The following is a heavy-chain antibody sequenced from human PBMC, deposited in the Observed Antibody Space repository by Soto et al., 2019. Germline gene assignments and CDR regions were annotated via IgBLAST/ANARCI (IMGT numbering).Heavy chain of an antibody. Sequence: EVQLVESGGGLVQPGGSLRLSCAASGFSFSSYWMHWVRQAPGKGLVWVSRIKSDGSSTTYADSEKGRFTISRDNAKNTLYLQMNSLRAEDTAVYYCATRSSLRPFDIWGQGTMVTVSS. CDR2: IKSDGSST. D-gene: IGHD1-26*01. J-gene: IGHJ3*02. CDR1: GFSFSSYW. V-gene: IGHV3-74*01. CDR3: ATRSSLRPFDI.